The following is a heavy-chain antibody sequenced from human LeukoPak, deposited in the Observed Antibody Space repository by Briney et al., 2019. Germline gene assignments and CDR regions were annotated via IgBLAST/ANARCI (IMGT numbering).Heavy chain of an antibody. CDR3: TTDGTYSSGWYYFDY. CDR2: IKSKTDGGTT. Sequence: PGGSLRLSCAASGFTFSNAWMSWVRQAPGKGLEWVGRIKSKTDGGTTDYAAPVKGRFTISRDDSENTLYLQMNSLKTEDTAVYYCTTDGTYSSGWYYFDYWGQGTLVTVSS. D-gene: IGHD6-19*01. J-gene: IGHJ4*02. V-gene: IGHV3-15*01. CDR1: GFTFSNAW.